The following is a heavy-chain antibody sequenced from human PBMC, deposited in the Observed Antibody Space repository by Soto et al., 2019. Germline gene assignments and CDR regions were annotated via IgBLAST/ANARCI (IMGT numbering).Heavy chain of an antibody. D-gene: IGHD3-3*01. V-gene: IGHV3-11*01. CDR3: ARMYYDFWSGYYSYYFDY. CDR1: GFTFSDYY. Sequence: LRLSCAASGFTFSDYYMSWIRQAPGKGLEWVSYISSSGSTIYYADSVKGRFTISRDNAKNSLYLQMNSLRAEDTAVYYCARMYYDFWSGYYSYYFDYWGQGTLVTVSS. J-gene: IGHJ4*02. CDR2: ISSSGSTI.